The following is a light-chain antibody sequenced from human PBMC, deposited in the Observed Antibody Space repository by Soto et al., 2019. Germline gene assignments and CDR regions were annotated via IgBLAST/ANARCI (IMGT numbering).Light chain of an antibody. V-gene: IGKV1-5*03. CDR3: QQYNSYSQK. Sequence: DIQMTQSPSTLSASVGDRVTITCRASQSISSWLAWYQQKPGKAPKLLIYKASSLESGVPSRFSGSGSGTEFTLTISSLQPDDFATYYCQQYNSYSQKLGKGTKVEIK. CDR1: QSISSW. CDR2: KAS. J-gene: IGKJ1*01.